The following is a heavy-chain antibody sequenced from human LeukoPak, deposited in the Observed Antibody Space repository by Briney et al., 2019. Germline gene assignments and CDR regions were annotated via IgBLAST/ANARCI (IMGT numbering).Heavy chain of an antibody. CDR2: INSDGSST. D-gene: IGHD2-2*01. CDR1: GFTFSSYW. Sequence: GGSLRLSCAASGFTFSSYWMHWVRQAPGKGLVWVSRINSDGSSTSYADSVKGRFTISRDNAKNTLYLQMNSLRAEDTAVYYCAGGAYGTPAAMPDYWGQGTLVTVSS. V-gene: IGHV3-74*01. CDR3: AGGAYGTPAAMPDY. J-gene: IGHJ4*02.